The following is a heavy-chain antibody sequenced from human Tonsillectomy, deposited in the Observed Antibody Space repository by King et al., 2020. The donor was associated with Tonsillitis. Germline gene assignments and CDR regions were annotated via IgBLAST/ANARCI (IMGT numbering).Heavy chain of an antibody. CDR3: GGYEGGVFDP. D-gene: IGHD2-15*01. CDR1: GGSISGGAFY. Sequence: VQLQESGPGLVKPSQTLSLTCTVSGGSISGGAFYWSWIRQHPGKGLEWIGYIYYSGNTYYNPSLQRRLTISVDTSKNQFSLKRSSVTAADTAVYYCGGYEGGVFDPWGQGTLVTVSS. CDR2: IYYSGNT. J-gene: IGHJ5*02. V-gene: IGHV4-31*03.